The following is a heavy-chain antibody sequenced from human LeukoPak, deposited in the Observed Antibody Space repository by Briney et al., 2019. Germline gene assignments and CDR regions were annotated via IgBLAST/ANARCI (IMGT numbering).Heavy chain of an antibody. Sequence: PSETLSLTCTVSGGSISSGSYYWGWIRQPPGKGLEWIGSIYYSGSTYYNPSLKSRVTISVDTSKNQFSLKLSSVTAADTAVYYCARLGLAAGRGYFDYWGQGTLVTVSS. CDR3: ARLGLAAGRGYFDY. CDR1: GGSISSGSYY. D-gene: IGHD6-13*01. V-gene: IGHV4-39*01. CDR2: IYYSGST. J-gene: IGHJ4*02.